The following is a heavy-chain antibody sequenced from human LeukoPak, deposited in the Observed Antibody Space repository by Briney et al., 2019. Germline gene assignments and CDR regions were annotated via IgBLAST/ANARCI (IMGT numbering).Heavy chain of an antibody. J-gene: IGHJ6*03. CDR2: ISGSGGST. CDR1: GFTFSSCA. D-gene: IGHD1-14*01. CDR3: AKAAEPYYYCYMDV. V-gene: IGHV3-23*01. Sequence: GGSLRLSCAASGFTFSSCAMSWVRQAPGKGLEWVSAISGSGGSTYYADSVKGRFTISRDNSKNTLYLQMNSLRAEDTAVYYCAKAAEPYYYCYMDVWGKGTTVTVSS.